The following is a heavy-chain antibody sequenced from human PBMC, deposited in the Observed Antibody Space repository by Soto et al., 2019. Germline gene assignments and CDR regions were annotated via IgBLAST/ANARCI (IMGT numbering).Heavy chain of an antibody. Sequence: KPSETLSLTCAVSGGSVTSRGVSWNWIRQPPGKGLEWIGYVYQSGSTYYNPSLRSRVSISLDRSKNQFSLTLNSVTAADTAVYYCARDWGFCVSSSCREPAFDVWGQGTVVTVS. D-gene: IGHD2-2*01. V-gene: IGHV4-30-2*01. CDR3: ARDWGFCVSSSCREPAFDV. J-gene: IGHJ3*01. CDR2: VYQSGST. CDR1: GGSVTSRGVS.